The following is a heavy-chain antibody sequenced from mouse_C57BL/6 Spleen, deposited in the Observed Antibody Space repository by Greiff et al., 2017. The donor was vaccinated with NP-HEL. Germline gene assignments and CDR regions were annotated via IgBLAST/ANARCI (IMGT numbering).Heavy chain of an antibody. V-gene: IGHV5-17*01. CDR2: ISSGSSTI. J-gene: IGHJ3*01. CDR3: ARWGVDGTWFAY. Sequence: EVQGVESGGGLVKPGGSLKLSCAASGFTFSDYGIHWVRQAPEKGLEWVAYISSGSSTIYYADTVKGRFTISRDNAKNTLFLQMTSLRSEDTAMYYCARWGVDGTWFAYWGQGTLVTVSA. CDR1: GFTFSDYG.